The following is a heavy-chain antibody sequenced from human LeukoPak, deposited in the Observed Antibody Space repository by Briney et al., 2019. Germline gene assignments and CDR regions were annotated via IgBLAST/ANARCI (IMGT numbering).Heavy chain of an antibody. CDR3: ARDRATYYDFWSGLKKNAFDI. Sequence: GGSLRLSCAASGFTFSSYSMNWVRQAPGKGLEWVSSISSSSSYIYYADSVKGRFTISRDNAKNSLYLQMNSLRAEDTAVYYCARDRATYYDFWSGLKKNAFDIWGQGTMVTVSS. CDR2: ISSSSSYI. CDR1: GFTFSSYS. V-gene: IGHV3-21*01. D-gene: IGHD3-3*01. J-gene: IGHJ3*02.